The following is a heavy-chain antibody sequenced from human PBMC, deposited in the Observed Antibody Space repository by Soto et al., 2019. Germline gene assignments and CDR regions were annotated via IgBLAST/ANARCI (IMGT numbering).Heavy chain of an antibody. CDR2: VRSKGNNYAT. V-gene: IGHV3-73*01. CDR3: TRQDPVTAVENDALDF. J-gene: IGHJ3*01. Sequence: EVQLVESGGGLVQPGESLKLSCAASGFTFSVSAMHWVRQASGKGLEWVGRVRSKGNNYATAYAESVRGRFTISRDDSKNTAYLQMNSLITEDTAVYYCTRQDPVTAVENDALDFWGQGTMVTVSS. CDR1: GFTFSVSA. D-gene: IGHD2-21*02.